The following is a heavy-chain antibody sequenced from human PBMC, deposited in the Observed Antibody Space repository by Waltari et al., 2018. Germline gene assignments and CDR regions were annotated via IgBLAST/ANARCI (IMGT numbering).Heavy chain of an antibody. D-gene: IGHD4-17*01. CDR1: GGSIRSSSYY. CDR2: IYYSGST. Sequence: QVQLQESGPGLVKPSGTLSLTCAVSGGSIRSSSYYWGWIRQPPGKGLEWIGSIYYSGSTSYNPSLKSRVTISVDTSKNQFSLKLSSVTAADTAVYYCAKHDYGDYNFAYWGQGTLVTVSS. CDR3: AKHDYGDYNFAY. J-gene: IGHJ4*02. V-gene: IGHV4-39*01.